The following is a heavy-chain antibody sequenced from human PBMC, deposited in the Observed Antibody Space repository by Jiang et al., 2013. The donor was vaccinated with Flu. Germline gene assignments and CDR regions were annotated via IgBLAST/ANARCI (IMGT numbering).Heavy chain of an antibody. D-gene: IGHD6-13*01. CDR3: ARQQLANPDYYYMDV. CDR2: IIPILGIA. J-gene: IGHJ6*03. CDR1: GGTFSSYT. V-gene: IGHV1-69*02. Sequence: GAEVKKPGSSVKVSCKASGGTFSSYTISWVRQAPGQGLEWMGRIIPILGIANYAQKFQGRVTITADKSTSTAYMELSSLRSEDTAVYYCARQQLANPDYYYMDVWGKGTTVTVSS.